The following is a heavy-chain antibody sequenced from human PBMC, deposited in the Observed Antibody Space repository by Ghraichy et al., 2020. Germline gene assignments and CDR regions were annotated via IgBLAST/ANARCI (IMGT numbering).Heavy chain of an antibody. J-gene: IGHJ4*02. D-gene: IGHD2-2*01. CDR2: ISWNSGSI. CDR1: GFTFDDYA. V-gene: IGHV3-9*01. CDR3: AKAYCSSTSCFPAY. Sequence: GGSLRLSCAASGFTFDDYAMHWVRQAPGKGLEWVSGISWNSGSIGYADSVKGRFTISRDNAKNSLYLQMNSLRAEDTALYYCAKAYCSSTSCFPAYWGQGTLVTVSS.